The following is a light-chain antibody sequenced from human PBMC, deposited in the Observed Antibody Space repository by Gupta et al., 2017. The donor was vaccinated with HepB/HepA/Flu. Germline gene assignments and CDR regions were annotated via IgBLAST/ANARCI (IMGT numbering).Light chain of an antibody. CDR1: SSDVGSYNY. CDR2: DGG. CDR3: RSYSSSSPQV. J-gene: IGLJ3*02. Sequence: QSALTQPPPVSGSPVPWTTSTSTGTSSDVGSYNYLSWYQQHPRNSPKLISDDGGNRPAGVSNRFSGSTSGNAASLTISGLQAEDEADYYCRSYSSSSPQVFGGGTKLTVL. V-gene: IGLV2-14*01.